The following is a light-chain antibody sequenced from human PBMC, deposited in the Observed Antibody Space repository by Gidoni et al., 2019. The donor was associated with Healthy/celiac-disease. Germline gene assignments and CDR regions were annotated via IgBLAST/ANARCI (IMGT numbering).Light chain of an antibody. J-gene: IGKJ4*01. CDR2: AAS. CDR3: QQANSFPLS. CDR1: QGINSW. V-gene: IGKV1-12*01. Sequence: DIQMTQSPSSVSASVGDRVTITCRASQGINSWLAWYQQNPVKAPKLLLSAASSLQSGVPSRFSGSGSGTDFTLIISSLQPEDFATFYCQQANSFPLSFGGGTKVEIK.